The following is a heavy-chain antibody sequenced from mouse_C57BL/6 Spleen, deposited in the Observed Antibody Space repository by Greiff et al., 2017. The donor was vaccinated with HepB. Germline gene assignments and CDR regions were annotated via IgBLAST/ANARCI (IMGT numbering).Heavy chain of an antibody. Sequence: EVQLQQSGPELVKPGASVKISCKASGYTFTDYYMNWVKQSHGKSLEWIGDINPNNGGTSYNQKFKGKATLTVDKSSSTAYMELRSLTSEDSAVYYCAREEPDAWFAYWGQGTLVTVSA. CDR2: INPNNGGT. V-gene: IGHV1-26*01. CDR1: GYTFTDYY. J-gene: IGHJ3*01. CDR3: AREEPDAWFAY.